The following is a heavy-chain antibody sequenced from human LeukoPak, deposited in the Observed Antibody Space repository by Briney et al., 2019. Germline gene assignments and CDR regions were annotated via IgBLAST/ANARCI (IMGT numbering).Heavy chain of an antibody. J-gene: IGHJ5*02. CDR2: IYSGGST. CDR1: GFTVSSKY. Sequence: GGSLRLSCAASGFTVSSKYMSWVRQAPGKGLEWVSVIYSGGSTYYADSVKGRFTISRDISKNTLYLQMNSLRAEDTAVYYCASGYSRIWFDPWGQGTLVTVSS. D-gene: IGHD5-12*01. V-gene: IGHV3-66*01. CDR3: ASGYSRIWFDP.